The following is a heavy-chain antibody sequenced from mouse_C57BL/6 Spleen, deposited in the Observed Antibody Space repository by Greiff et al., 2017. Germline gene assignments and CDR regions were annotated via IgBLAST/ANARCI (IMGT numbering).Heavy chain of an antibody. D-gene: IGHD1-1*01. J-gene: IGHJ3*01. CDR2: IDPEDGDT. CDR1: GFNIKDYY. Sequence: VQLKESGAELVRPGASVKLSCTASGFNIKDYYMHWVKQRPEQGLEWIGRIDPEDGDTEYAPKFQGKATMTADTSSNTAYLQRSSLTSEDTAVYYCTKDHYYGPRFAYWGQGTLVTVSA. CDR3: TKDHYYGPRFAY. V-gene: IGHV14-1*01.